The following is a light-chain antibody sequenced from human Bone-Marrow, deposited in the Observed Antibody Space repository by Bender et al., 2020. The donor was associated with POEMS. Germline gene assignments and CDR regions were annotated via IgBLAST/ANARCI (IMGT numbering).Light chain of an antibody. Sequence: QSVLTQPPSVSGAPGQRVTISCTGSSSNIGSGYDVHWYQKLPGTAPKLLIYDNNNRPSGVPDRFSGSKSGTSASLAITGLQAEDEADYYCQSYDSSLNGIYVFGTGTKVTVL. J-gene: IGLJ1*01. CDR2: DNN. CDR1: SSNIGSGYD. CDR3: QSYDSSLNGIYV. V-gene: IGLV1-40*01.